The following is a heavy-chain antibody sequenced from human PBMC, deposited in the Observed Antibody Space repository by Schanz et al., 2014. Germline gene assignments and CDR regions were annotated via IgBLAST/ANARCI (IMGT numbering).Heavy chain of an antibody. D-gene: IGHD6-13*01. V-gene: IGHV3-11*04. CDR3: AREQIMAAAGLVDY. J-gene: IGHJ4*02. CDR2: IATSSSTR. Sequence: VQLLESGGGLVQPGGSLRLSCAASGFTFRDYYMSWIRQAPGKGLEWLSYIATSSSTRHYADSVKGRVTISRDNAKNSLYLQMNSLRAEDTAVYYCAREQIMAAAGLVDYWGQGTLVTVSS. CDR1: GFTFRDYY.